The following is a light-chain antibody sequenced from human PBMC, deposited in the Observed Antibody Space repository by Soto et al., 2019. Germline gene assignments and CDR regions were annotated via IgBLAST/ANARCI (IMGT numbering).Light chain of an antibody. V-gene: IGLV2-14*01. CDR1: SRDVGGYDH. Sequence: SVLTQPASLSGSPGKSIPISCTGTSRDVGGYDHVSWYQQHPDKAPKRMIYEVTKRPSGVSNRFSGSKSGNTASLTISGLQPEDEADYYCSSHTSGSTRVFGSGTKVTVL. CDR3: SSHTSGSTRV. CDR2: EVT. J-gene: IGLJ1*01.